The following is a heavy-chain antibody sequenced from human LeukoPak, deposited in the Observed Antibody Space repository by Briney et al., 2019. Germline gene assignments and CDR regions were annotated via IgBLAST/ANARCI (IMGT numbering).Heavy chain of an antibody. V-gene: IGHV3-7*03. J-gene: IGHJ4*02. CDR1: GFMFSSNW. CDR2: IKEDGTET. D-gene: IGHD5-24*01. CDR3: AKEGRSLQTY. Sequence: GGSLRLSCAASGFMFSSNWMSWVRLAPGKGLEWVANIKEDGTETYYVDSVKGRFTISRDNAKNSLYLQMNSLRVEDTAVYYCAKEGRSLQTYWGQGTLVTV.